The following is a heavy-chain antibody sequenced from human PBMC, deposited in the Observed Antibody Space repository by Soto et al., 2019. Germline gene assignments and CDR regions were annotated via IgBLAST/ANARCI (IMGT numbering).Heavy chain of an antibody. CDR2: IYHSGST. CDR1: GDSISRGGYY. Sequence: QVQLQESGPGLVKPSQTLSLSCTVSGDSISRGGYYWNWIRQHPRKGLEWIGYIYHSGSTNYNPSLKSQLSLSVATAKNKLSLELTNATAPDTAVYYCVRAGGGAYGLGWFGSWGQGILVTVSS. J-gene: IGHJ5*01. CDR3: VRAGGGAYGLGWFGS. V-gene: IGHV4-31*01. D-gene: IGHD2-21*01.